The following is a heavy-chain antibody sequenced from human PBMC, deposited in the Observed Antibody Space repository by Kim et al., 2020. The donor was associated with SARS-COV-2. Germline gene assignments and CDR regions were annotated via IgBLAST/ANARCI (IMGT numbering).Heavy chain of an antibody. V-gene: IGHV7-4-1*02. D-gene: IGHD3-22*01. Sequence: ASVKVSCKASGYTFTSYAMNWVRQAPGQGLEWMGWINTNTGNPTYAQGFTGRFVFSLDTSVSTAYLQISSLKAEDTAVYYCARDLSWNYYDSSGYYYGRYCDYWGQGTLVTVSS. CDR3: ARDLSWNYYDSSGYYYGRYCDY. J-gene: IGHJ4*02. CDR2: INTNTGNP. CDR1: GYTFTSYA.